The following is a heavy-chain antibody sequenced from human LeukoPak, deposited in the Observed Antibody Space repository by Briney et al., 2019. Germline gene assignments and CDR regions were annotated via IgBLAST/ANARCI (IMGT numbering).Heavy chain of an antibody. V-gene: IGHV3-21*01. D-gene: IGHD3-10*01. CDR2: ISSSSSYI. Sequence: GGSLRLSCAASGFTFSSYSMNWVRQAPGKGLEWVSSISSSSSYIYYADSVKGRFTISRDNAKNSPYLQMNSLRAEDTAVYYCARGPYYYGSGSSFDYWGQGTLVTVSS. CDR3: ARGPYYYGSGSSFDY. CDR1: GFTFSSYS. J-gene: IGHJ4*02.